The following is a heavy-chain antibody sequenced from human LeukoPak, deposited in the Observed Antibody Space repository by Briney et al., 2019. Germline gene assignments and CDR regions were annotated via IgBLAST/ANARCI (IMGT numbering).Heavy chain of an antibody. CDR3: AREIVATWKD. CDR2: LSGSGATT. Sequence: GGSLRLSCAASGFALNNYAMSWVRQAPGKGLEWVSTLSGSGATTYYADSVKGRFTISRDNSKNTLYLQMNSLRAEDTAVYYCAREIVATWKDWGQGTLVTVSS. V-gene: IGHV3-23*01. J-gene: IGHJ4*02. D-gene: IGHD5-12*01. CDR1: GFALNNYA.